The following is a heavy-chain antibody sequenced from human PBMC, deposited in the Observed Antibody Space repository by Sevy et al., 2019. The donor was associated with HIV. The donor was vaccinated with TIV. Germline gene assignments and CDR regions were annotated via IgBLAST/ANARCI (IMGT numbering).Heavy chain of an antibody. Sequence: SVKVSCKASGGIFRSNAISWVRQAPGQELEWIGGIIAVFGTTHYAQKFQGRVTITADESRSTAYMELSSLKSEDTAVYYCARDKNYYVSGSFDYWGQGSQVTVSS. CDR3: ARDKNYYVSGSFDY. V-gene: IGHV1-69*13. CDR1: GGIFRSNA. J-gene: IGHJ4*01. D-gene: IGHD3-10*01. CDR2: IIAVFGTT.